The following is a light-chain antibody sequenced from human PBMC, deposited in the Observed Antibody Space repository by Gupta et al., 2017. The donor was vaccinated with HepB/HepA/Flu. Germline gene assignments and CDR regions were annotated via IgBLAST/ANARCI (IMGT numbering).Light chain of an antibody. Sequence: QSGLTQPASVSASRAQSITISCTGTSSDIGAYYPVSWYQPHTAKVPKLIIYDVSNRPSGVSNRFSGSKSGNTASLTISGLQTEDEADYYCSSYTRSSSMFFGGGTKLTVL. CDR2: DVS. CDR3: SSYTRSSSMF. V-gene: IGLV2-14*03. J-gene: IGLJ2*01. CDR1: SSDIGAYYP.